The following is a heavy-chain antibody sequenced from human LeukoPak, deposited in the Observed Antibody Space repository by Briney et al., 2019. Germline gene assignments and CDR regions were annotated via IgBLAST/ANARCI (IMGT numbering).Heavy chain of an antibody. CDR3: ARGGRDGYNVDY. Sequence: SETLSLTCTVSGGSISSYYWSWIRQPPGKGLEWIGYIYYSGSTNYNPSLKNRVTISVDTSKNQFSLKLSSVTAADTAVYYCARGGRDGYNVDYWGQGTLVTVSS. D-gene: IGHD5-24*01. J-gene: IGHJ4*02. V-gene: IGHV4-59*08. CDR2: IYYSGST. CDR1: GGSISSYY.